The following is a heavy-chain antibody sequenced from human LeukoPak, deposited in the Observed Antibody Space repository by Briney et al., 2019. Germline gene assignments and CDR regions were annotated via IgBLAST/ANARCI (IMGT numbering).Heavy chain of an antibody. CDR2: IYSGGNT. V-gene: IGHV3-53*01. J-gene: IGHJ4*02. Sequence: GGSLRLSCTVSGFTVSSNSMSWVRQAPGKGLEWVSFIYSGGNTHYSDSVKGRFTISRDNSKNTLYLQMNSLRAYDTAVYYCARRAGEYSHPYDYWGQGTLVTVSS. D-gene: IGHD4-17*01. CDR1: GFTVSSNS. CDR3: ARRAGEYSHPYDY.